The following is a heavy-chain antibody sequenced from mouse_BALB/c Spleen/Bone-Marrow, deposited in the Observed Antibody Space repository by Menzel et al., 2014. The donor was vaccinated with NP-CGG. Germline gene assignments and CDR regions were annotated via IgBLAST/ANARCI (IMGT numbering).Heavy chain of an antibody. D-gene: IGHD2-14*01. Sequence: EVQVVESGAELVKPGASVKLSCTASGFNIKDTYMHWVKQRPEQGPEWIGRIDPANGNTKYDPKFQGKATITADTSSNTAYLQLSSLTSEDTAAYYCAAYYRYLAWFAYWGQGTLVTVSA. V-gene: IGHV14-3*02. J-gene: IGHJ3*01. CDR3: AAYYRYLAWFAY. CDR2: IDPANGNT. CDR1: GFNIKDTY.